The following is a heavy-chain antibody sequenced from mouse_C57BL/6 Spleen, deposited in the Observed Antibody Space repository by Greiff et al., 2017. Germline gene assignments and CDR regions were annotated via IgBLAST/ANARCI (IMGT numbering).Heavy chain of an antibody. V-gene: IGHV1-26*01. D-gene: IGHD1-1*01. J-gene: IGHJ4*01. CDR1: GYTFTDYY. CDR3: ARSEHYYGSYYAMDY. Sequence: VQLKQSGPELVKPGASVKISCKASGYTFTDYYMNWVKQSHGKSLEWIGDINPNNGGTSYNQKFKGKATLTVDKSSSTAYMELRSLTSEDSAVYYCARSEHYYGSYYAMDYWGQGTSVTVSS. CDR2: INPNNGGT.